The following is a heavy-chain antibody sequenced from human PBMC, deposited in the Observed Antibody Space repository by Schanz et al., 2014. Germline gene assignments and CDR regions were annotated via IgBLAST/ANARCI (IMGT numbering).Heavy chain of an antibody. V-gene: IGHV3-30*19. Sequence: VQLVESGGGFVQPGGSLRLSCAASGFTFSNYGLHWVRQAPGKGLEWVAVISDDGSRRHYADFVTGRFTISRDNSKDTVYLQMNSLRAEDTAVYYCARDLAGGGNDVWGQGTLVTVSS. CDR2: ISDDGSRR. CDR3: ARDLAGGGNDV. CDR1: GFTFSNYG. J-gene: IGHJ4*02. D-gene: IGHD2-15*01.